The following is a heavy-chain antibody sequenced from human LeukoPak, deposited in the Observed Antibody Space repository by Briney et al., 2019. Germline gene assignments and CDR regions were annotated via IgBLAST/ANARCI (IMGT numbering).Heavy chain of an antibody. CDR1: GGTFSSYA. Sequence: SVKVSCKASGGTFSSYAISWVRQAPGQGLEWMGGIIPIFGTANYAQKFQGRATITADKSTSTAYMELSSLRSEDTGVYYCARVWRVGWYYFDYWGQGTLVTVSS. J-gene: IGHJ4*02. D-gene: IGHD6-19*01. CDR2: IIPIFGTA. CDR3: ARVWRVGWYYFDY. V-gene: IGHV1-69*06.